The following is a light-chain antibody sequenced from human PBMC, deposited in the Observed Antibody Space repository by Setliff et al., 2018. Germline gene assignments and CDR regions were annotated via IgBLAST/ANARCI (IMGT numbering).Light chain of an antibody. CDR1: QSVSSSQ. Sequence: EIVLTQSPGTLSLSPGERATLSCRASQSVSSSQLAWYQQKPGQAPRLLIHGASSRASGIPDRFSGSGSGTDFTLTIITLEPEDFAVYYCQQYGTSTGTFGQGTKVDIK. CDR3: QQYGTSTGT. J-gene: IGKJ1*01. CDR2: GAS. V-gene: IGKV3-20*01.